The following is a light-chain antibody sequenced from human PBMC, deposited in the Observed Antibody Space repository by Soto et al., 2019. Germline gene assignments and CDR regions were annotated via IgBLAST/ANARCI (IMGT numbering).Light chain of an antibody. CDR2: TVS. Sequence: DIPLTQSPSFLYASVGDRLTITCRASQDIRSSLAWYQQKPGKAPNLLIYTVSTLQSGVPSRFSGSRSGTEFTLTISSLQPEDFATYYGQQFNSSPFTFGGGTKVEI. CDR3: QQFNSSPFT. J-gene: IGKJ4*01. V-gene: IGKV1-9*01. CDR1: QDIRSS.